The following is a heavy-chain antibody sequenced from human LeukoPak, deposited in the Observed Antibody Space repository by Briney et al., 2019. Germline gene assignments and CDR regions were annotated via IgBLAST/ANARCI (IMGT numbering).Heavy chain of an antibody. D-gene: IGHD1-26*01. CDR3: ASKISLGN. CDR1: GFSVSSNY. CDR2: IYNSDST. V-gene: IGHV3-53*01. J-gene: IGHJ4*02. Sequence: GGSLRLSCAASGFSVSSNYTTWVRQAPGKGLECVAVIYNSDSTYYADSVKGRFIISRDNNKNTLYLQMNSLRAEDTAMYYCASKISLGNWGQGTLVIVSS.